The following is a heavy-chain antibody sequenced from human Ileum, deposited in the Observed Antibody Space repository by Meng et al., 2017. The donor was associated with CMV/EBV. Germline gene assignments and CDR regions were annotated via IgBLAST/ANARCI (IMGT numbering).Heavy chain of an antibody. Sequence: SFRGYYWTWVRQPPGKGLEWIGEINHSGSTNYIPSLKSRVTISVDTSKNQFSLKLSSVTAADTAVYYCAAGRDRGYCSSSSCYHFDSWGQGTLVTVSS. CDR2: INHSGST. CDR1: SFRGYY. D-gene: IGHD2-2*01. CDR3: AAGRDRGYCSSSSCYHFDS. V-gene: IGHV4-34*01. J-gene: IGHJ4*02.